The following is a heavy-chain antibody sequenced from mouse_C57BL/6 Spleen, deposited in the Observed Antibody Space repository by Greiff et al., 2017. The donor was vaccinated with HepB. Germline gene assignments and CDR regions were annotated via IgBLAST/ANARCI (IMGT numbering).Heavy chain of an antibody. J-gene: IGHJ4*01. CDR1: GFTFSSYG. CDR2: ISSGGSYT. Sequence: EVQLVESGGDLVKPGGSLKLSCAASGFTFSSYGMSWVRQTPDKRLEWVATISSGGSYTYYPDSVKGRFTISRDNAKNTLYLQMSSLKSEDTAMYYCARLVVAKAMDYWGQGTSVTVSS. V-gene: IGHV5-6*01. D-gene: IGHD1-1*01. CDR3: ARLVVAKAMDY.